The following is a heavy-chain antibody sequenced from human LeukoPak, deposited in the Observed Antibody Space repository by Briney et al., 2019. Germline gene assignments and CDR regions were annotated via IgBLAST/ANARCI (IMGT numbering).Heavy chain of an antibody. D-gene: IGHD1-14*01. CDR3: TRGRNSAFDY. CDR2: TYYGSKWNN. Sequence: SQTLSLTCAVSGDSICSNGVDWAWLRQSPSRGLEWLGRTYYGSKWNNDYSLSVKSRITINPDTSKNQFSLQLNSVTPEDTAVYYCTRGRNSAFDYWGQGTLVTVSS. J-gene: IGHJ4*02. CDR1: GDSICSNGVD. V-gene: IGHV6-1*01.